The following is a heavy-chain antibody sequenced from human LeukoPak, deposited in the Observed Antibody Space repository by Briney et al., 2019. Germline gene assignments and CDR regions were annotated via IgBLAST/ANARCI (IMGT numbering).Heavy chain of an antibody. D-gene: IGHD2-2*01. V-gene: IGHV3-23*01. CDR2: ISGSGGST. Sequence: GGSLRLSCAASGFTFSSYAMSWVRQAPGKGLEWVSAISGSGGSTYYADSVKGRFTISRDSSKNTLYLQMNSLRAEDTAVYYCAKDLGYCSSTSCYDGTYFDYWGQGTLVTVSS. J-gene: IGHJ4*02. CDR3: AKDLGYCSSTSCYDGTYFDY. CDR1: GFTFSSYA.